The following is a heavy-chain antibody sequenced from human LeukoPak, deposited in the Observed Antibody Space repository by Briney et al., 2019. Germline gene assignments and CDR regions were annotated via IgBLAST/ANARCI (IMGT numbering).Heavy chain of an antibody. J-gene: IGHJ6*03. CDR2: IYYSGST. CDR3: EREVPGYSYGYYYYYMDV. D-gene: IGHD5-18*01. V-gene: IGHV4-59*01. Sequence: PSETLSLTCTVSGGSISSYYWSWIRQPPGKGLEWIVYIYYSGSTNYNPSLKSRVTISVDTSKNQFSLKLSSVTAADTAVYYCEREVPGYSYGYYYYYMDVWGKGTTVTVSS. CDR1: GGSISSYY.